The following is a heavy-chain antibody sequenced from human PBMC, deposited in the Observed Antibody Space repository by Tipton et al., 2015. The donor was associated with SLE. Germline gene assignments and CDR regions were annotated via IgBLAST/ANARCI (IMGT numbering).Heavy chain of an antibody. Sequence: LRLSCTVSGGSISSGSYYWSWIRQPAGKGLEWIGYIYTSGSTYYNPSLKSRVTISVDTSKNQFSLKLSSVTAADTAVYYCARDQRELLWFGELKGDDAFDIWGQGTMVTVSS. CDR3: ARDQRELLWFGELKGDDAFDI. D-gene: IGHD3-10*01. J-gene: IGHJ3*02. CDR2: IYTSGST. CDR1: GGSISSGSYY. V-gene: IGHV4-61*09.